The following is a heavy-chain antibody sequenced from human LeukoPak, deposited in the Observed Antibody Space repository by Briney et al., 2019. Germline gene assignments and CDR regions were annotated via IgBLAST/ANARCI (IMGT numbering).Heavy chain of an antibody. CDR2: INPNSGGT. J-gene: IGHJ6*03. CDR1: GYTFTGYY. D-gene: IGHD6-19*01. Sequence: ASVKVSCKASGYTFTGYYMHWVRQAPGQGLEWVGRINPNSGGTNYAQKFQGRVTMTRHTSISTAYMELSRLRSDDTAVYYCARARAIAVAGRPYYYYYMDVWGKGTTVTVSS. V-gene: IGHV1-2*06. CDR3: ARARAIAVAGRPYYYYYMDV.